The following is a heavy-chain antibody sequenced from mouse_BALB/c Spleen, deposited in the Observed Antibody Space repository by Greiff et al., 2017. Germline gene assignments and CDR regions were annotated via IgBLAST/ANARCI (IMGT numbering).Heavy chain of an antibody. CDR2: ISYSGST. Sequence: VQLQQSGPGLVKPSQSLSLTCTVTGYSITSDYAWNWIRQFPGNKLEWMGYISYSGSTSYNPSLKSRISITRDTSKNQFFLQLNSVTTEDTATYYCARITTVVALYYYAMDYWGQGTSVTVSS. V-gene: IGHV3-2*02. CDR1: GYSITSDYA. J-gene: IGHJ4*01. CDR3: ARITTVVALYYYAMDY. D-gene: IGHD1-1*01.